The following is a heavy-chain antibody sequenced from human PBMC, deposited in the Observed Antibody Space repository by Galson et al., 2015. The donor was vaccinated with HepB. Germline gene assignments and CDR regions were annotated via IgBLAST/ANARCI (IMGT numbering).Heavy chain of an antibody. J-gene: IGHJ6*02. Sequence: SVKVSCKASGYTFTTYGISWVRQAPGQGLEWMGWISTYNGNTNYAQKLQGRLTMTTDTSTSTAYMELRSLRSDDTAVYYCAREASTGGLGYYYYYGMDVWGQGTTVTVSS. D-gene: IGHD6-19*01. CDR2: ISTYNGNT. V-gene: IGHV1-18*04. CDR1: GYTFTTYG. CDR3: AREASTGGLGYYYYYGMDV.